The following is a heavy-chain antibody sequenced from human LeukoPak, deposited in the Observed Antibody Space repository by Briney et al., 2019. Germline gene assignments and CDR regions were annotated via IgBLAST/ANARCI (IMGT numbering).Heavy chain of an antibody. Sequence: ASVKVSCKASGYTFTSYYMHWVRQAPGQGLEWMGIINPSGGSTSYAQKFQGRVTMTRDTSTSTVYMELSSLRSEDTAVYYCARVPERWLHVEPIFDYWGQGTLVTVSS. CDR3: ARVPERWLHVEPIFDY. CDR1: GYTFTSYY. CDR2: INPSGGST. D-gene: IGHD5-24*01. V-gene: IGHV1-46*01. J-gene: IGHJ4*02.